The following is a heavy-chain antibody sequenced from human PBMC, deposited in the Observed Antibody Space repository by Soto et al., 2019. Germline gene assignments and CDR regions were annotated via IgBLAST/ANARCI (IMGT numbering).Heavy chain of an antibody. J-gene: IGHJ6*02. CDR2: INPSGGST. V-gene: IGHV1-46*01. Sequence: GASVKVSCKASGYTFTSYYMHWVRQAPGRGLEWMGIINPSGGSTSYAQKFQGRVTMTRDTSTSTVYMELSSLRSEDTAVYYCARRLDTVSSYYYYYGMDVWGQGTTVTVSS. D-gene: IGHD4-4*01. CDR3: ARRLDTVSSYYYYYGMDV. CDR1: GYTFTSYY.